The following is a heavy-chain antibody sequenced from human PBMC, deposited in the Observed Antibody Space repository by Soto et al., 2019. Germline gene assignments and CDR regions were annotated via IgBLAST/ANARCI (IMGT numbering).Heavy chain of an antibody. D-gene: IGHD6-13*01. Sequence: GGSLRLSCAASGFTFSSYGMHWVRPAPGKGLEWVEVISYDGSIKYYADSVKGRFTISRDNSKNTLYLQMNSLRAEDTAVYYCAKETSSSWSNYYYYGMDVWGQGTTGTVSS. CDR3: AKETSSSWSNYYYYGMDV. J-gene: IGHJ6*02. CDR2: ISYDGSIK. V-gene: IGHV3-30*18. CDR1: GFTFSSYG.